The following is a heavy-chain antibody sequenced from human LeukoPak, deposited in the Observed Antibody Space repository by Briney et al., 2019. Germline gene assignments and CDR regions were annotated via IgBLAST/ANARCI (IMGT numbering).Heavy chain of an antibody. Sequence: GASVKVSCKASGYTFTSYYMHWVRQAPGQGLEWMGIINPTGGSTSYAQKFQGRVTMTRDTSTSTVYMELSSLRSEDTAVYYCARVPVSFLEWLPLGMDVWGQGTTVTVSS. CDR2: INPTGGST. CDR3: ARVPVSFLEWLPLGMDV. V-gene: IGHV1-46*01. J-gene: IGHJ6*02. CDR1: GYTFTSYY. D-gene: IGHD3-3*01.